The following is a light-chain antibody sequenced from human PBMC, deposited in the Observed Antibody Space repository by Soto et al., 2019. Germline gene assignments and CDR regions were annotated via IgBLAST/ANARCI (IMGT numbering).Light chain of an antibody. V-gene: IGKV3-11*01. CDR3: QQRSNWPPVT. CDR2: DAS. Sequence: EIVLTQSPATLSLSPGERATLSCRASQSVSSYLAWYQQKPGQAPRLLIYDASNRATGIPARFGGSGSGTDFTLTISSLEPEDFAVYYCQQRSNWPPVTFGQGTKVDIK. J-gene: IGKJ2*01. CDR1: QSVSSY.